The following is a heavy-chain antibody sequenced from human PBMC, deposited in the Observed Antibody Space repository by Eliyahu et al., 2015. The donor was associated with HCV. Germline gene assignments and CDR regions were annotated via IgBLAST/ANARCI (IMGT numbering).Heavy chain of an antibody. J-gene: IGHJ4*02. Sequence: QVQLQESGPGLVKPSETLSLTCTVSGDSVSSGTSYWSWIRQPPGKGLAWIGYIYYSGTTNYNPSLKSRVTISIDTSKNQFSLKLSSVTAADTAMYYCARDAVYCRSANCPFDYWGQGALVTVSS. CDR2: IYYSGTT. D-gene: IGHD2-15*01. CDR1: GDSVSSGTSY. CDR3: ARDAVYCRSANCPFDY. V-gene: IGHV4-61*01.